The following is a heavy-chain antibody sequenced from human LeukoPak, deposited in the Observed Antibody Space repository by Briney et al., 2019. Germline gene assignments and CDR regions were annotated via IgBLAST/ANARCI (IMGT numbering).Heavy chain of an antibody. Sequence: SETLSLTCAVYGGSFSGYYWSWIRQPPGKGLEWIGEINHSGSTNYNPSLKSRVTISVDTSKNQFSLKLSSVTAADTAVYYCARGLREVHFGYDYYYMDVWGKGTTVTVSS. CDR2: INHSGST. D-gene: IGHD3-16*01. CDR3: ARGLREVHFGYDYYYMDV. V-gene: IGHV4-34*01. J-gene: IGHJ6*03. CDR1: GGSFSGYY.